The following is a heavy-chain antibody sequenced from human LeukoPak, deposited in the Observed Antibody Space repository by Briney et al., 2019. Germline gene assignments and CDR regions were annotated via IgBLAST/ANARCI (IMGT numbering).Heavy chain of an antibody. V-gene: IGHV4-59*01. J-gene: IGHJ3*02. CDR3: ARAIMDYSLGGGAFDI. CDR1: GSSISSYY. CDR2: IYYSGST. Sequence: KPSETLSLTCTVSGSSISSYYWSWIRQPPGKGLEWIGYIYYSGSTNYNPSLKSRVTISVDTSKNQFSLKLSSVTAADTAVYYCARAIMDYSLGGGAFDIWGQGTMVTVSS. D-gene: IGHD4-11*01.